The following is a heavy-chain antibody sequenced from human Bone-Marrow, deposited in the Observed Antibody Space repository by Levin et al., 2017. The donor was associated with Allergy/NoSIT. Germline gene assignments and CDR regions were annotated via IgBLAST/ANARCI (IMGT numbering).Heavy chain of an antibody. Sequence: VASVKVSCKASGYKFTSFGISWARQAPGQGLEWMGWINSYTGNTDYAQNLRGRVTMTTDTSTSTAYMELRSLRSDDTAMYYCARISQYYSDTPGYWGQGTLVTVSS. CDR1: GYKFTSFG. V-gene: IGHV1-18*01. CDR2: INSYTGNT. CDR3: ARISQYYSDTPGY. D-gene: IGHD3-22*01. J-gene: IGHJ4*02.